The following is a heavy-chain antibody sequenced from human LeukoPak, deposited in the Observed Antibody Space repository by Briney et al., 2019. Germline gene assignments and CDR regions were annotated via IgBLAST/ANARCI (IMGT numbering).Heavy chain of an antibody. CDR3: AKGSSGYLFDL. CDR1: GFIFNNYG. J-gene: IGHJ4*02. D-gene: IGHD3-22*01. V-gene: IGHV3-23*01. Sequence: PGGSLRLSCAASGFIFNNYGLVWVRQAPGKGLEWVSAISNDGGGTTYADFAKGRFSVSRDNSKNTLFLQMNSLRAEDTALYYCAKGSSGYLFDLWGQGTLVTVSS. CDR2: ISNDGGGT.